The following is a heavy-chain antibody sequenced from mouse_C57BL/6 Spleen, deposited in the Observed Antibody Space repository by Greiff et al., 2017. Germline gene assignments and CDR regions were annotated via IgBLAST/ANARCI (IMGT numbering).Heavy chain of an antibody. V-gene: IGHV1-53*01. CDR2: NIPSNGGT. Sequence: VKLQQPGPELVKPWASVTLSCKVSGYSFTSYWLPWVKQRPGQGLEWFGNNIPSNGGTNYNEKFKSKATLTVDKSSSAAYMQLSGLTSEYSAVYYCARTGNYAMDYWGQGTSVTVSS. CDR1: GYSFTSYW. J-gene: IGHJ4*01. D-gene: IGHD4-1*01. CDR3: ARTGNYAMDY.